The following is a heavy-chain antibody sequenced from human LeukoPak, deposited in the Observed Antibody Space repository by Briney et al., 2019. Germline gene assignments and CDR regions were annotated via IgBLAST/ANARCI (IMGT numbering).Heavy chain of an antibody. V-gene: IGHV3-11*01. Sequence: PGGSLRLSCAASGFTFSAHYMSWIRQAPGKGLEWIAYISSSRSTIYYADSVKGRFTISRDNDRNSLFLQMNSLTVEDTAIYYCVRGQSVGYLFDYWGQGALVTVSS. CDR2: ISSSRSTI. J-gene: IGHJ4*02. D-gene: IGHD5-12*01. CDR1: GFTFSAHY. CDR3: VRGQSVGYLFDY.